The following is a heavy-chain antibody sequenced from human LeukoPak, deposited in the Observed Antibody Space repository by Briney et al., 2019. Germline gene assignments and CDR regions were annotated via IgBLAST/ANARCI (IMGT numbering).Heavy chain of an antibody. V-gene: IGHV3-30-3*01. CDR2: ISYDGTEK. Sequence: GGSLRLSCAASGFTLPNYPIDWVRQAPGKGLEWVAVISYDGTEKYYGDSVKGRFTISRDNSKNTLYLQMNSLRAEDTALYYCARDVNHLDAFDIWGQGTMVTVSS. CDR3: ARDVNHLDAFDI. J-gene: IGHJ3*02. CDR1: GFTLPNYP. D-gene: IGHD2/OR15-2a*01.